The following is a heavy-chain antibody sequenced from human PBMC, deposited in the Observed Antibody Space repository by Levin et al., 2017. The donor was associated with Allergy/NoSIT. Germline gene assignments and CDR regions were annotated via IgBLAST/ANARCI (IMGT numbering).Heavy chain of an antibody. CDR3: AKESSGSYADY. J-gene: IGHJ4*02. CDR1: GFTFSSYA. CDR2: ISGRST. D-gene: IGHD1-26*01. Sequence: GESLKISCAASGFTFSSYAMSWVRQAPGKGLEWVSAISGRSTYYADSVKGRFTISRDNSKNTLYLQMNSLRAEDTAVYYCAKESSGSYADYWGQGTLVTVSS. V-gene: IGHV3-23*01.